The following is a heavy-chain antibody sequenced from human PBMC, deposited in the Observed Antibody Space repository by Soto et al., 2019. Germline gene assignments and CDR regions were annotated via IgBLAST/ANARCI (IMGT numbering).Heavy chain of an antibody. CDR3: STSSRNEYHFAMDA. CDR2: IYSGGST. V-gene: IGHV3-53*02. J-gene: IGHJ6*02. Sequence: EVHLVETGGGLIQPGGSLRLSCAASGLSVSSSAMSWVRQASGKGLEWVSVIYSGGSTHDADSVKGRFTISRDNSKNTVHLQMNSLRVDDTAVYFCSTSSRNEYHFAMDAWGQGTTVIVSS. CDR1: GLSVSSSA. D-gene: IGHD6-6*01.